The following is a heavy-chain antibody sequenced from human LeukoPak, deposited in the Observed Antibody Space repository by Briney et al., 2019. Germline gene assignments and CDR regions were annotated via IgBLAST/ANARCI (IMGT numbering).Heavy chain of an antibody. CDR2: ISYDGSNK. Sequence: PGGSLRLSCAASGFTFSSYAMHWVRQAPGKGLEWVAVISYDGSNKYYADSVQGRFTISRDNSKNTLYLQMTSLRVHDTALYYCAKRPPGSGLDYWGQGTLVTVSS. CDR1: GFTFSSYA. CDR3: AKRPPGSGLDY. J-gene: IGHJ4*02. V-gene: IGHV3-30*04. D-gene: IGHD3-10*01.